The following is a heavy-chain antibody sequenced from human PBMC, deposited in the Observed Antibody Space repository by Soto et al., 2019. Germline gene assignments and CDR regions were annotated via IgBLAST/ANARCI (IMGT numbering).Heavy chain of an antibody. D-gene: IGHD6-19*01. CDR1: GFTFDDYA. V-gene: IGHV3-9*01. CDR3: EKDGSGWKSYYYSMDV. J-gene: IGHJ6*03. CDR2: ISWTRGRI. Sequence: GGALRLSCAASGFTFDDYAMHWVLQAPGKGLDWVSGISWTRGRIGYEHSLNGRLTISTHNAKNSLYPQMKSMRAEDTELYYCEKDGSGWKSYYYSMDVWGKGTTVTVSS.